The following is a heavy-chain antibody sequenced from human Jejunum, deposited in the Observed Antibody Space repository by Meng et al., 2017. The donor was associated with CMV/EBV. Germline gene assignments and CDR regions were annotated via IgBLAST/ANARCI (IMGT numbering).Heavy chain of an antibody. CDR1: GFTFSTYG. CDR3: ARAQGRFLAWLPDH. V-gene: IGHV3-21*01. D-gene: IGHD3-3*01. J-gene: IGHJ4*02. Sequence: ASGFTFSTYGMNWVRRAPGTGLEWVSSISGSSNDIQYADSVKGRFTVSRDNARNSLYLQMNSLRAEDTAVYYCARAQGRFLAWLPDHWGQGTLVTVSS. CDR2: ISGSSNDI.